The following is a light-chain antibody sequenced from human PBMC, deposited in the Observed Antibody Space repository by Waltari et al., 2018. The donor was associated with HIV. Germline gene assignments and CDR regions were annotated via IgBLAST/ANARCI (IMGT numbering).Light chain of an antibody. CDR3: AAWDDRLSGYV. V-gene: IGLV1-44*01. CDR1: SSNIGSNT. CDR2: ITN. Sequence: QSVLTQPPSASGTPGQRVSISCSGSSSNIGSNTVNWYQQIPGTAPKLSIFITNQRPPGVPDRFFGAKSGTSASRAISGLQSEDEADYYCAAWDDRLSGYVFGTGTKVTV. J-gene: IGLJ1*01.